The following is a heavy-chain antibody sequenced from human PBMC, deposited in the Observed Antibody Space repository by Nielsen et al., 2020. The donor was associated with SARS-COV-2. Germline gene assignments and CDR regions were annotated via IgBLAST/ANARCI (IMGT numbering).Heavy chain of an antibody. CDR3: ATSIAADPYYFDY. J-gene: IGHJ4*02. Sequence: SETLSPTCTVSGGSISSYYWSWIRPPPGKGLEWIGYIYYSGSTNYNPSLKSRVTISVDTSKNQFSLKLSSVTAADTAVYYCATSIAADPYYFDYWGQGTLVTVSS. CDR2: IYYSGST. D-gene: IGHD6-13*01. CDR1: GGSISSYY. V-gene: IGHV4-59*08.